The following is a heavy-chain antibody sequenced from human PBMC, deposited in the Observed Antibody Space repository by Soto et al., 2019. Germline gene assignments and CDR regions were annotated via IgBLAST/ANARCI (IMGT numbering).Heavy chain of an antibody. V-gene: IGHV3-23*01. CDR2: ISGNGGST. Sequence: PGWSLRLSCASSVFTFISYAMSWVRQAPGRGLEWVSIISGNGGSTYYAASVKGRFTISRDNTKNTLYLQMDSLTAEDTAVYYCAKGSEFSNSYTLDFDFWGQGALVTVSS. CDR3: AKGSEFSNSYTLDFDF. D-gene: IGHD6-6*01. J-gene: IGHJ4*02. CDR1: VFTFISYA.